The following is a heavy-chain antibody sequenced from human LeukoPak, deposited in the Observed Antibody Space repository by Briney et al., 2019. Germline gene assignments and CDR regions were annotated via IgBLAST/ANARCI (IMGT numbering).Heavy chain of an antibody. V-gene: IGHV4-39*07. Sequence: SETLSLTCTVSGGSISSYYWGWIRQPPGKGLEWIGSIYYSGSTYYNPSLKSRVTISVDTSKNQFSLKLSSVTAADTAVYYCARDASSGYYLNWFDPWGQGTLVTVSS. D-gene: IGHD3-22*01. CDR1: GGSISSYY. J-gene: IGHJ5*02. CDR3: ARDASSGYYLNWFDP. CDR2: IYYSGST.